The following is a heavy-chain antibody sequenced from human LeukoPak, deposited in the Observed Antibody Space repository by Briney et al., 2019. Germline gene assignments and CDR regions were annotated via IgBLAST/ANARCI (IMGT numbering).Heavy chain of an antibody. V-gene: IGHV1-24*01. Sequence: ASVKVSCKVSGYTLTELSMHWVRQAPGKGLEWMGVFDPEDGETIYAQKFQGRVTVTEDTSTDTAYMGLRSLRSEDTAVYYCATGVNGGRDFDGTDVWGQGTTVTVSS. CDR3: ATGVNGGRDFDGTDV. CDR2: FDPEDGET. CDR1: GYTLTELS. D-gene: IGHD3-9*01. J-gene: IGHJ6*02.